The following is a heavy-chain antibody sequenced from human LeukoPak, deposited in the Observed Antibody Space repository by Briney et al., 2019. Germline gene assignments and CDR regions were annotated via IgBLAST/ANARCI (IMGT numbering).Heavy chain of an antibody. CDR3: ARGDEWHYDFWSGYWY. CDR2: IIPIFGTA. Sequence: ASVKVSCKASGGTFSSYAISWVRQAPGQGLEWMGGIIPIFGTANYAQKFQGRVTITADESTSTAYMELSSLRSEDTAVYSCARGDEWHYDFWSGYWYWGQGTLVTVSS. V-gene: IGHV1-69*13. D-gene: IGHD3-3*01. CDR1: GGTFSSYA. J-gene: IGHJ4*02.